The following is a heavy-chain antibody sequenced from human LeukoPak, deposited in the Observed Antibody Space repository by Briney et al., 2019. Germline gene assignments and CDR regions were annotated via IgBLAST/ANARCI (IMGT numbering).Heavy chain of an antibody. CDR1: GGSISSYY. J-gene: IGHJ4*02. Sequence: SETLSLTCTVSGGSISSYYWGWIRQPPGKGLEWIGSIYYSGSTYYNPSLKSRVTISVDTSKNQFSLKLSSVTAADTAVYYCARHDESIAARRPFDYWGQGTLVTVSS. V-gene: IGHV4-39*01. CDR2: IYYSGST. CDR3: ARHDESIAARRPFDY. D-gene: IGHD6-6*01.